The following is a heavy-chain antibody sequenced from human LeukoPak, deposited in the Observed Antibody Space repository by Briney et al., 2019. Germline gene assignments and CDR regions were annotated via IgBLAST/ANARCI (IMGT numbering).Heavy chain of an antibody. CDR2: IWYDGSNK. CDR1: GFTFSSYG. V-gene: IGHV3-33*08. CDR3: ARDFGDTAPDY. Sequence: PGRSLRLSCAASGFTFSSYGMHWVRQAPGKGLEWVAVIWYDGSNKYYADSVKGRFTISRDNSKNTLYLQMNSLRAEDTAVYYCARDFGDTAPDYWGQGTLVTVSS. J-gene: IGHJ4*02. D-gene: IGHD5-18*01.